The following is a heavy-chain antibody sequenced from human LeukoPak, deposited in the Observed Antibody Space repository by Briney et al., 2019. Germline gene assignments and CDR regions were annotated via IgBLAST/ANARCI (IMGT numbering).Heavy chain of an antibody. CDR2: INPDSGGT. CDR1: TYTFTNYY. D-gene: IGHD1-14*01. Sequence: ASVKVSCKASTYTFTNYYMHWVRQAPGQGLEWMGWINPDSGGTDYAQKFQGRVTMTRDTSITTAYMELSSLRSEDTAVYYCARDGPGGDYWGQGTLVTVSS. J-gene: IGHJ4*02. V-gene: IGHV1-2*02. CDR3: ARDGPGGDY.